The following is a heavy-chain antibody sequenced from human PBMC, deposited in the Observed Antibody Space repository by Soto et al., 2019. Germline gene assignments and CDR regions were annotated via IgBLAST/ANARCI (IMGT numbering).Heavy chain of an antibody. CDR3: ARDIISTTLFLDY. D-gene: IGHD3-3*02. V-gene: IGHV1-18*04. CDR1: GYAFTNYG. CDR2: ISAYNGDT. J-gene: IGHJ4*02. Sequence: ASVKVSCKASGYAFTNYGITWVRLAPGQGLEWLGWISAYNGDTNYAEKFQARVTMTTDPSTSTAYMELRSLRPDDTAVYFCARDIISTTLFLDYWGQGTQVTVSS.